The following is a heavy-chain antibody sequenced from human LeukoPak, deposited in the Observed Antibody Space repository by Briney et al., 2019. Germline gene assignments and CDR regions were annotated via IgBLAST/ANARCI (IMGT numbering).Heavy chain of an antibody. CDR3: ARAYSGTYRAGDY. D-gene: IGHD1-26*01. CDR2: MKQDGSEK. Sequence: GGSLRLSCAASGFTFSNYWMTWVRQAPGKGLEWVANMKQDGSEKYYVDSVKGRFTISRDNAKNSLYLQMTSLRAEDTAVYFCARAYSGTYRAGDYWGQGTLVTVSS. V-gene: IGHV3-7*01. CDR1: GFTFSNYW. J-gene: IGHJ4*02.